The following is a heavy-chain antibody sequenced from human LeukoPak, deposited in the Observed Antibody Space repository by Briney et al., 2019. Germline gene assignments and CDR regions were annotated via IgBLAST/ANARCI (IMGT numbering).Heavy chain of an antibody. CDR1: GYTFTGYY. V-gene: IGHV1-2*02. Sequence: ASVKVSCKASGYTFTGYYMHWVRQAPGQGLEWMGWINPNSGGTNYAQKFQGRVTMTRDTSISTAYMELSSLRSDDTAVYYCAGGCGYTYGYIQHWGQGTLVTVSS. J-gene: IGHJ1*01. D-gene: IGHD5-18*01. CDR3: AGGCGYTYGYIQH. CDR2: INPNSGGT.